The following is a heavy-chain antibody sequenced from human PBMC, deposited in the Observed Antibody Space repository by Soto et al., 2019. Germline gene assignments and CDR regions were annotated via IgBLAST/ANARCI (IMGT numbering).Heavy chain of an antibody. V-gene: IGHV3-23*01. CDR2: ISGSAGST. Sequence: GGSLRLSCAASGFTFSNYAMSWVRQAPGKGLEWVSAISGSAGSTYYADSVKGRFTISRDNSKNTLYLQMNSLRAEDTAVYFCAKDQAVYGDSFDYWGQGALVTVSS. D-gene: IGHD4-17*01. J-gene: IGHJ4*02. CDR3: AKDQAVYGDSFDY. CDR1: GFTFSNYA.